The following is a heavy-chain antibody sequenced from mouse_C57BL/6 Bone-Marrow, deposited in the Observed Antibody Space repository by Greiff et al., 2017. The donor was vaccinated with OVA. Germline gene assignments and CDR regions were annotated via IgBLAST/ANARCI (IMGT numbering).Heavy chain of an antibody. Sequence: QVQLKQSGAELVRPGASVTLSCKASGYTFTDYEMHWVKQTPVHGLEWIGAIDPETGGTAYNQKFKGKAILTADKSSSTAYMGLRSLTSEDSAVYYCTRLEDHGDAMDYWGQGTSVTVSS. CDR3: TRLEDHGDAMDY. CDR1: GYTFTDYE. CDR2: IDPETGGT. V-gene: IGHV1-15*01. J-gene: IGHJ4*01.